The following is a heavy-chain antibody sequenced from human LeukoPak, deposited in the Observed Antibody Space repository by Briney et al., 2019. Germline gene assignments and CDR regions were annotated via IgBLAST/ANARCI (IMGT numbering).Heavy chain of an antibody. V-gene: IGHV3-20*04. CDR2: ISWNGGNT. CDR3: AREGIYCVNGVCYLDY. D-gene: IGHD2-8*01. J-gene: IGHJ4*02. Sequence: PGGSLRLSCAASGFKFDDYGMSWVRQAPGKRLEWVSGISWNGGNTGYADSVKGRFTISRDNAKNSLFLQVNSLRADDTAFYYCAREGIYCVNGVCYLDYWGQGTLVTVSS. CDR1: GFKFDDYG.